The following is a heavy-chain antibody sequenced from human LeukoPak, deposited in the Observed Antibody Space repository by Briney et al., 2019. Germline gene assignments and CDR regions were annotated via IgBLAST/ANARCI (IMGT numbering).Heavy chain of an antibody. D-gene: IGHD6-6*01. CDR1: GFTFSSCA. Sequence: GGSLRLSCAASGFTFSSCAMSWVRQAPGKGLEWVSAISGSGGSTYYADSVKGRFTISRDNSKNTLYLQMNSLRAEDTAVYYCAGREYSSSSVDYWGQGTLVTVSS. V-gene: IGHV3-23*01. CDR2: ISGSGGST. J-gene: IGHJ4*02. CDR3: AGREYSSSSVDY.